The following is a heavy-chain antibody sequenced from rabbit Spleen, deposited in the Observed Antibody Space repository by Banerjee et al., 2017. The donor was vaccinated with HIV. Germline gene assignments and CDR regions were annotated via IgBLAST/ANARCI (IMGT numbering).Heavy chain of an antibody. V-gene: IGHV1S45*01. CDR1: GFSFSNKAV. J-gene: IGHJ4*01. D-gene: IGHD1-1*01. Sequence: QEQLEESAGGLVQPGGSLKLSCTASGFSFSNKAVMCWVRQAPGKGLEWIACINIVTGKSVYASWAKGRFTMSRTSSTTVTLQMTSLTVADMATYFCARDLVAVIGWNFNLWGPGTLVTVS. CDR3: ARDLVAVIGWNFNL. CDR2: INIVTGKS.